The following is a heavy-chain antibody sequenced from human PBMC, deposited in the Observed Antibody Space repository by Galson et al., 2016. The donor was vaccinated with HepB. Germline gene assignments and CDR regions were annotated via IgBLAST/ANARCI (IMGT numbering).Heavy chain of an antibody. D-gene: IGHD3-10*01. CDR2: IYWDDAK. V-gene: IGHV2-5*02. CDR1: GFSVSETGVG. CDR3: ARRLSAFSLVRGVSVWDYFDY. Sequence: PALVKPTQTLTLTCTVSGFSVSETGVGVGWIRQPPGKALEWLALIYWDDAKHYSPSLKSRLTITKDTSRNHIVLTLTNMDPVDTGTYYCARRLSAFSLVRGVSVWDYFDYWGQGTLVVVSS. J-gene: IGHJ4*02.